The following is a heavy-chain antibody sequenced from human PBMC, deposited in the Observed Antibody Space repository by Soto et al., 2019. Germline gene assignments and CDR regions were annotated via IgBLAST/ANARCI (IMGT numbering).Heavy chain of an antibody. CDR3: ARGEDEVIVADGAPVHNWFDP. Sequence: AGGSLRLSCAASGFTFSSYEMNWVRQAPGKGLEWVSYISSSGSTIYYADSVKGRFTISRDNAKNSLYLQMKSLRAEDTAVYYCARGEDEVIVADGAPVHNWFDPWGQGTPVTVSS. D-gene: IGHD3-22*01. CDR2: ISSSGSTI. V-gene: IGHV3-48*03. J-gene: IGHJ5*02. CDR1: GFTFSSYE.